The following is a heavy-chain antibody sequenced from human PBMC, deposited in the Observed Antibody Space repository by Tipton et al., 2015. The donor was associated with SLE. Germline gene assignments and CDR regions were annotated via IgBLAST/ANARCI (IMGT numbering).Heavy chain of an antibody. CDR3: ARAPSEDYYDSSGYKLLHAFDI. D-gene: IGHD3-22*01. J-gene: IGHJ3*02. Sequence: SLRLSCAASGFTFSSYEMNWVRQAPGKGLEWVSYIRSSGSTIYYADSVKGRFTISRDNAKNSLYLQMNSLRAEDTAVYYCARAPSEDYYDSSGYKLLHAFDIWGQGTMVTVPS. CDR2: IRSSGSTI. V-gene: IGHV3-48*03. CDR1: GFTFSSYE.